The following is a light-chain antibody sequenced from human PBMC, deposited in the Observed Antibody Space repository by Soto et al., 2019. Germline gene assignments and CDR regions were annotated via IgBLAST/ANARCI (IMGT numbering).Light chain of an antibody. CDR2: DAS. CDR1: QDISNY. V-gene: IGKV1-33*01. Sequence: DIQMTQSPSSLSASVGDRVTITCQASQDISNYLNWYQQKPGTAPKLLIYDASNLETGVPSRFSGSGSGTDFTFTISSLQPEDIATYYCQQYDNLITFGQGTRLEIK. CDR3: QQYDNLIT. J-gene: IGKJ5*01.